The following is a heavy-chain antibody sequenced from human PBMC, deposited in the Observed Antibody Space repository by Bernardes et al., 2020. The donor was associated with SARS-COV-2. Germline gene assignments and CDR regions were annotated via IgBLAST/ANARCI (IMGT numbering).Heavy chain of an antibody. CDR2: ISSDGSNK. Sequence: GGSLRLSCAASGFTFSSYAMHWVRQAPGKGLEWVAVISSDGSNKYCADSVKGRFTISRDNSKNTLYLQMNSLRAEDTAVYYCARGLDYWGQGTLVTVSS. CDR3: ARGLDY. V-gene: IGHV3-30-3*01. CDR1: GFTFSSYA. J-gene: IGHJ4*02.